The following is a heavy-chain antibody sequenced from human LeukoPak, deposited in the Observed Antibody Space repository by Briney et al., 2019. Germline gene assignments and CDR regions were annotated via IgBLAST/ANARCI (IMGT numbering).Heavy chain of an antibody. D-gene: IGHD3-10*01. CDR3: AGDFSYYRRGGFDP. Sequence: SETLSLTCTVSVVSIGSHYWSWVRQSPGRGLEWIGYIYYSGATNYNPSLKSRVTISVDTSKNQFSLKLSSVTAADTAVYYCAGDFSYYRRGGFDPWGQGTLVTVSS. CDR1: VVSIGSHY. V-gene: IGHV4-59*11. J-gene: IGHJ5*02. CDR2: IYYSGAT.